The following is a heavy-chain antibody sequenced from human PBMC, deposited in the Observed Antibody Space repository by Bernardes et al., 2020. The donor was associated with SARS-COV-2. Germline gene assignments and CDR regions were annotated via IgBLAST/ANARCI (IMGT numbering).Heavy chain of an antibody. CDR3: ARGGYSGYDFLFDY. CDR2: INTNTGNP. CDR1: GYTFTSYA. D-gene: IGHD5-12*01. V-gene: IGHV7-4-1*02. Sequence: ASVKVSCKASGYTFTSYAMNWVRQAPGQGLEWMGWINTNTGNPTYAQGFTGRFVFSLDTSVSTAYLQISSLKAEDTAVYYCARGGYSGYDFLFDYWGQGTLVTVSS. J-gene: IGHJ4*02.